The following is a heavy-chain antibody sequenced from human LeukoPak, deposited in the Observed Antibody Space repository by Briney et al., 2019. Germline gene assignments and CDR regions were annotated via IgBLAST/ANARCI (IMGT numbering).Heavy chain of an antibody. Sequence: PSETLSLTCAVYGGSFSGYYWSWIRQPPGKGLEWLGEINHSGSTNYDPSLKSRVTISVDTSKNQFSLKLSSVTAADTAVYYCARGRRWMDSYYFDYWGQGTLVTVSS. CDR1: GGSFSGYY. J-gene: IGHJ4*02. CDR3: ARGRRWMDSYYFDY. D-gene: IGHD3/OR15-3a*01. V-gene: IGHV4-34*01. CDR2: INHSGST.